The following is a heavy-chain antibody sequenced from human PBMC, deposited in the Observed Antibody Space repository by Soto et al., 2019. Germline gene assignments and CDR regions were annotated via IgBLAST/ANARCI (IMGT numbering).Heavy chain of an antibody. CDR2: IPSRGRP. CDR1: GASVACGSYY. J-gene: IGHJ5*02. Sequence: PSETLSLTCSVSGASVACGSYYWSWVRQPPGKGLEWVGYIPSRGRPFYNPSLTSRGTISADTSKNQLSLQLTSVTAADTAVYYCARDTYSGYDFGLWGQGTLVTVPQ. D-gene: IGHD5-12*01. V-gene: IGHV4-30-4*01. CDR3: ARDTYSGYDFGL.